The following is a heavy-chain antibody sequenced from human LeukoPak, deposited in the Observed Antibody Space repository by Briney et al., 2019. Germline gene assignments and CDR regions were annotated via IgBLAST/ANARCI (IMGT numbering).Heavy chain of an antibody. D-gene: IGHD2-2*01. CDR2: ISSSGSTI. V-gene: IGHV3-48*04. Sequence: GRSLRLSCAASGFTFSSYAMHWVRQAPGKGLEWVSYISSSGSTIYYADSVKGRFTISRDNAKNSLYLQMNSLRAEDTAVYYCARERVVPAANFDYWGQGTLVTVSS. CDR3: ARERVVPAANFDY. CDR1: GFTFSSYA. J-gene: IGHJ4*02.